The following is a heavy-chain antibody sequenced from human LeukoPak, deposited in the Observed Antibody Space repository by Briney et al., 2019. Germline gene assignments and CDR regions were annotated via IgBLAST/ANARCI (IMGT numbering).Heavy chain of an antibody. D-gene: IGHD5-24*01. CDR2: IYYSGRT. Sequence: SETLSLTCTVSGGSISSSSYYWGWIRPPPGKGLEWIGSIYYSGRTYYNPSLQSRVTIPVDTSKNQFSLKLSSVTAADTAVYYCASQPRGWFDPWGQGTLVTVSS. V-gene: IGHV4-39*01. CDR3: ASQPRGWFDP. CDR1: GGSISSSSYY. J-gene: IGHJ5*02.